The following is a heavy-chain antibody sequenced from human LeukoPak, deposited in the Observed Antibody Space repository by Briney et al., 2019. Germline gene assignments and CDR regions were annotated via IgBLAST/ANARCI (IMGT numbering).Heavy chain of an antibody. CDR2: INPNSGGT. CDR3: ARAADIAVAGTDFDY. Sequence: GASVKVSCKASGYTFTGYYMHWVRQAPGQGLEWMGWINPNSGGTNYAQKFQGRVTMTRDTSISTAYMELSRLRSDDTAVYYCARAADIAVAGTDFDYWGQGTLVTVSS. CDR1: GYTFTGYY. V-gene: IGHV1-2*02. D-gene: IGHD6-19*01. J-gene: IGHJ4*02.